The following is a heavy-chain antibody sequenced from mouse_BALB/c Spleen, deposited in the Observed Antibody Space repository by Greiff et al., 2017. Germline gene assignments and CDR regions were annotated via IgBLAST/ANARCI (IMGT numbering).Heavy chain of an antibody. CDR3: ARNDYRYDGPYYAMDY. CDR1: GFSLTSYG. J-gene: IGHJ4*01. V-gene: IGHV2-2*02. Sequence: QVQLQQSGPGLVQPSQSLSITCTVSGFSLTSYGVHWVRQSPGKGLEWLGVIWSGGSTDYNAAFISRLSISKDNSKSQVFFKMNSLQANDTAIYYCARNDYRYDGPYYAMDYWGQGTSVTVSS. D-gene: IGHD2-14*01. CDR2: IWSGGST.